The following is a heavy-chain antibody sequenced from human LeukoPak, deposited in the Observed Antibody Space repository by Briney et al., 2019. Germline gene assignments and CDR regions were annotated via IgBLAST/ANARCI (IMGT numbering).Heavy chain of an antibody. D-gene: IGHD2-15*01. CDR2: ISDSGSTM. V-gene: IGHV3-48*04. J-gene: IGHJ4*02. CDR3: ARVLPYCSGGSCYSIGSFAY. Sequence: SGGSLRLSCVVSGFTFSSYTMNWVRQAPGKGLEWVSYISDSGSTMYYADSVKGRFTISRDSAKSSLYLQMNSLRVEDTAVYYCARVLPYCSGGSCYSIGSFAYWGQGTLVTVSS. CDR1: GFTFSSYT.